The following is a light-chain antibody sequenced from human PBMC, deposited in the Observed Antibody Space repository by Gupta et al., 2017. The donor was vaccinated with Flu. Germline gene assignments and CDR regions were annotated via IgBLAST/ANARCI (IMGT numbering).Light chain of an antibody. CDR2: EVS. J-gene: IGLJ2*01. V-gene: IGLV2-14*01. CDR3: SSYTNITTLVV. CDR1: SSDVGCYKY. Sequence: ITISCTGTSSDVGCYKYVSWYKHHPGKAPKLMICEVSNRPSGVSNRFSGSKSGNTASLTISGLQAEDEADYYCSSYTNITTLVVFGGGTKLTVL.